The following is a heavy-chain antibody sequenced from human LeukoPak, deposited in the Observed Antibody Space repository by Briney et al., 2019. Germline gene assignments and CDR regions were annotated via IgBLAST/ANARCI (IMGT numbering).Heavy chain of an antibody. Sequence: GESLKISCKGSGYSFSKYWIGWVRQMPGKGLEWMGIIYPGDSDTQYSPSFQGQVTISVDRSINSAYLQWSSLKASDTAMYYCARPPTVTTAWAFDIWGQGTMVTVSS. CDR3: ARPPTVTTAWAFDI. V-gene: IGHV5-51*01. D-gene: IGHD4-17*01. CDR2: IYPGDSDT. CDR1: GYSFSKYW. J-gene: IGHJ3*02.